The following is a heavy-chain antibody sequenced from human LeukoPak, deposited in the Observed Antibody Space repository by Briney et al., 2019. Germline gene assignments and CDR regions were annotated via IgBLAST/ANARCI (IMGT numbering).Heavy chain of an antibody. Sequence: PGRSLMLSCAASGFTFSNYGMHWVRQTPGKGLEWVAFLSYDGSNKYYADSVKGRFTISRDNSKNTVYLQMDSLRAEDTAVYYCAKGYGSGSLSSDYWGQGTPVTVSS. D-gene: IGHD3-10*01. V-gene: IGHV3-30*18. CDR1: GFTFSNYG. CDR3: AKGYGSGSLSSDY. J-gene: IGHJ4*02. CDR2: LSYDGSNK.